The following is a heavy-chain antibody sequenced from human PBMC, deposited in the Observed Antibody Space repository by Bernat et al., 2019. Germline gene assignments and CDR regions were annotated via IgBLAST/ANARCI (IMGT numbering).Heavy chain of an antibody. CDR2: IWYDGSNK. CDR3: AKVFYDFWSGPPDY. D-gene: IGHD3-3*01. Sequence: QVQLVESGGGVVQPGRSLRLSCAASGFTFSSYGMHWVRQAPGKGLEWVAVIWYDGSNKYYADSVKGRFTISRDNSKNTLYLQMNSLRAEDTAVYYCAKVFYDFWSGPPDYWGQGTLVIVSS. CDR1: GFTFSSYG. J-gene: IGHJ4*02. V-gene: IGHV3-33*06.